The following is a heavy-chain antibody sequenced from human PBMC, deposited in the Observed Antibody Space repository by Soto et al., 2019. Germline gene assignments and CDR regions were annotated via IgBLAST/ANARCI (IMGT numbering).Heavy chain of an antibody. CDR1: GFSLSTSGMC. V-gene: IGHV2-70*01. J-gene: IGHJ6*02. CDR3: ARNPSGYYYEGMDV. CDR2: IDWDDDK. Sequence: SGPTLVNPTQTLTLTCTFSGFSLSTSGMCVSWIRQPPGKALEWLALIDWDDDKYYSTSLKTRLTIPKDTSKNQVVLTMTNMDPVDTATYYCARNPSGYYYEGMDVWGQGTTVTVSS.